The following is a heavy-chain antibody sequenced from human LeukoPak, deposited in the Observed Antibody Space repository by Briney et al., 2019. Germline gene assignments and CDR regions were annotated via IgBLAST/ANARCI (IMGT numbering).Heavy chain of an antibody. V-gene: IGHV4-59*12. CDR2: VHSSGST. Sequence: PSETLSLTCTVSGDSISSYFWSWIRQPPGKGLEWIGYVHSSGSTSYNPSLKTRVTISVDTSKTQFSLNLRSVTAADTAVYYCARDSHSLGMATPGGFDPWGQGTLVTVSS. CDR3: ARDSHSLGMATPGGFDP. D-gene: IGHD5-24*01. CDR1: GDSISSYF. J-gene: IGHJ5*02.